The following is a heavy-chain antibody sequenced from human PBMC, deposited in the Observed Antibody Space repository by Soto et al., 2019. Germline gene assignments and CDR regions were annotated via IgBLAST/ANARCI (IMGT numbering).Heavy chain of an antibody. Sequence: GSLRLSCVASGFTFDSYAMTWVRQAPGRGLEWVSTISSVSGDTTNYADSVKGRFTISRDNSKSTVYLHMNRLRVDDTAVYFCAKGSLVVPLSDWGQGTLVTVSS. J-gene: IGHJ4*02. CDR1: GFTFDSYA. D-gene: IGHD2-8*01. CDR2: ISSVSGDTT. CDR3: AKGSLVVPLSD. V-gene: IGHV3-23*01.